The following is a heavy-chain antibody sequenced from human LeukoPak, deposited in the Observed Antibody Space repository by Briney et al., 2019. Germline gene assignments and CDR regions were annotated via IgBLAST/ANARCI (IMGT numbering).Heavy chain of an antibody. V-gene: IGHV7-4-1*02. Sequence: ASVKVSCKASGYTFTSYAMNRVRQAPGQGLGWMGWINTNTGNPTYAQGFTGRFVFSLDTSVSTAYLQISSLKAEDTAVYYCARGIGRYYYGSGSLGYWGQGTLVTVSS. CDR3: ARGIGRYYYGSGSLGY. J-gene: IGHJ4*02. CDR2: INTNTGNP. D-gene: IGHD3-10*01. CDR1: GYTFTSYA.